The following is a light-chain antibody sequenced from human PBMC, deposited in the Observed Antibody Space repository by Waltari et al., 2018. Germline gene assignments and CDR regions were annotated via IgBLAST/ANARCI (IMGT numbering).Light chain of an antibody. Sequence: EIVLTQSPGTLSLSPGERATLSCRASQSVSSSYLAWYQQKPGQAPRLLISGASSRATGIPDRFSGSGSGTDFTLTISRLEPEDFAVYYCQQYDSSLLYTFGQGTKLEIK. CDR3: QQYDSSLLYT. CDR2: GAS. CDR1: QSVSSSY. V-gene: IGKV3-20*01. J-gene: IGKJ2*01.